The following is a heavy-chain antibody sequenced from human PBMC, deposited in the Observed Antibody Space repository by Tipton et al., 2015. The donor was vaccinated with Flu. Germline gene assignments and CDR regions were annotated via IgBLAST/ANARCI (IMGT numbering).Heavy chain of an antibody. D-gene: IGHD3-10*01. Sequence: TLSLTCTVSGGSISSGGYYWSWIRQHPGKGLEWIGYIYYSGSTYYNPSLKSRVTISVDTSMNQFSLKLSSVTAADTAVYYCARESPYGSAATAPNWFDPWGQGTLVTVSS. CDR2: IYYSGST. CDR3: ARESPYGSAATAPNWFDP. J-gene: IGHJ5*02. V-gene: IGHV4-31*03. CDR1: GGSISSGGYY.